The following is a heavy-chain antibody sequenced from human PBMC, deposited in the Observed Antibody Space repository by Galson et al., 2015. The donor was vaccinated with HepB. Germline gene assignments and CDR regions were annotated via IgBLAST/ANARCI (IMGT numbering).Heavy chain of an antibody. CDR2: IRGKPNNYAT. D-gene: IGHD3-3*01. Sequence: SLRLSCAASGFTFSGSDVHWVRQASGKGLEWVGHIRGKPNNYATGYAASVNGRFTISRDDSETTAYLQMSTLRTEDTAVYYCFGEGGYWGQGTLVTVSS. CDR3: FGEGGY. V-gene: IGHV3-73*01. CDR1: GFTFSGSD. J-gene: IGHJ4*02.